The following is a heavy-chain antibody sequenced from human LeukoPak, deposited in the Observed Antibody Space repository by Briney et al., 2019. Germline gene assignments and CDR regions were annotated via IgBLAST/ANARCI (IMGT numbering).Heavy chain of an antibody. CDR3: ARDGGYGDYDY. CDR1: GFTFSSYG. Sequence: GGSLRLSCAASGFTFSSYGMSWVRQAPGKGLEWVSAISGSGGSTYYADSVKGRFTISRDNSKNTLYLQMNSLRAEDTAVYYCARDGGYGDYDYWGQGTLVTVSS. CDR2: ISGSGGST. J-gene: IGHJ4*02. D-gene: IGHD4-17*01. V-gene: IGHV3-23*01.